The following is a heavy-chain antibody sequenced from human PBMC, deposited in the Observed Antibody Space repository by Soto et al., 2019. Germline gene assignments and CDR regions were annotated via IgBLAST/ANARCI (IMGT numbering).Heavy chain of an antibody. CDR2: IYYTGST. J-gene: IGHJ4*02. D-gene: IGHD3-10*01. CDR1: GGSISGYY. Sequence: QVQLQESGPGLVKPSETLSLTCTVSGGSISGYYWNWIRQPPGKGLEWIGYIYYTGSTNYNPSLERRVTISVDTAKNQFSLKLSSVTAADTAVYYCAKGSFRSGGDYSDFDYWGQGTLVTVSS. CDR3: AKGSFRSGGDYSDFDY. V-gene: IGHV4-59*01.